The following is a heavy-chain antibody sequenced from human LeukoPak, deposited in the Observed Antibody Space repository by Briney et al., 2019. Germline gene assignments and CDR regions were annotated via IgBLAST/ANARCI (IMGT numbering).Heavy chain of an antibody. Sequence: PSETLSLTCTVSGGSISSYYWSWIRQPPGKGLEWIGYICYSGSTNYNPSLKSRVTISVDTSKNQFSLKLSSVTAADTAVYYCARGHYGSNWFGPWGQGTLVTVSS. CDR2: ICYSGST. J-gene: IGHJ5*02. D-gene: IGHD3-10*01. CDR3: ARGHYGSNWFGP. CDR1: GGSISSYY. V-gene: IGHV4-59*01.